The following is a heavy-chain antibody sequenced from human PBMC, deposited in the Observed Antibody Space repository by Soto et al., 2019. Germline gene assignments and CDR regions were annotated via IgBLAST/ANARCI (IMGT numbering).Heavy chain of an antibody. CDR2: IFSGGST. J-gene: IGHJ6*02. CDR1: GLTVRSNY. Sequence: EVQLVETGGGLIQPGGSLRLSCAASGLTVRSNYMSWVRQAPGKGLEWVSLIFSGGSTYYADSVKGRFTISRDNSKNMVYLQMNSLRAEDTDVYYCAGEVGSGGWYYYYFGMDAWGQGTTVTVSS. CDR3: AGEVGSGGWYYYYFGMDA. D-gene: IGHD6-19*01. V-gene: IGHV3-53*02.